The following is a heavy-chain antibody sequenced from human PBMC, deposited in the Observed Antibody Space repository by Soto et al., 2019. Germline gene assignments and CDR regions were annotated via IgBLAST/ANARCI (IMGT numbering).Heavy chain of an antibody. V-gene: IGHV1-3*01. CDR1: GGTFSSYA. Sequence: ASVKVSCKASGGTFSSYAISWVRQAPGQRLEWMGWINAGNGNTKYSQKFQGRVTITRGTSASTAYMELSSLRSEDTAVYYCARAVAVPADFDYWGQGTLVTVSS. CDR2: INAGNGNT. J-gene: IGHJ4*02. D-gene: IGHD6-19*01. CDR3: ARAVAVPADFDY.